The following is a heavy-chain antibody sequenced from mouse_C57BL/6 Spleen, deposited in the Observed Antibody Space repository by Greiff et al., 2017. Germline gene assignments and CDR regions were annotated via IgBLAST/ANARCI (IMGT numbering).Heavy chain of an antibody. D-gene: IGHD2-2*01. Sequence: QVQLQQPGAELVRPGSSVKLSCKASGYTFTSYWMHWVKQRPIQGLEWIGNIDPSDSETHYNQKFKDKATLTVDKSSSTAYMQLSSLTSEDSAVYYCARSGYDGYAMDYWGQGTSVTGSS. J-gene: IGHJ4*01. CDR1: GYTFTSYW. V-gene: IGHV1-52*01. CDR2: IDPSDSET. CDR3: ARSGYDGYAMDY.